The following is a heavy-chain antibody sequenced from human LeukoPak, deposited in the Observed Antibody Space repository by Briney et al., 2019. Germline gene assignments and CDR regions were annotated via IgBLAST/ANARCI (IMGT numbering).Heavy chain of an antibody. CDR2: INHSGST. V-gene: IGHV4-34*01. D-gene: IGHD4-23*01. Sequence: SETLSLTCAVYGGIFSGYYWSWIRQPPGKGLEWIGEINHSGSTNYNPSLTSRVTISVDTSKNQFSLKLSSVTAADTAVYYCARGCRHATVATPGYFDIWGRGTLVTVSS. J-gene: IGHJ2*01. CDR1: GGIFSGYY. CDR3: ARGCRHATVATPGYFDI.